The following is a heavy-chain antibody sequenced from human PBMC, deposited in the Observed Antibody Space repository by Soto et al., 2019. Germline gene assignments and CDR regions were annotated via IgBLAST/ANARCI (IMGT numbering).Heavy chain of an antibody. CDR1: GFTFSSYA. CDR2: ISGSGGST. V-gene: IGHV3-23*01. CDR3: AKDLDRRLIMITFGGVIKSNFDY. J-gene: IGHJ4*02. D-gene: IGHD3-16*02. Sequence: PGGSLRLSCAASGFTFSSYAMSWVRQAPGKGLEWVSAISGSGGSTYYADSVKGRFTISRDNSKNTLYLQMNSLRAEDTAVYYCAKDLDRRLIMITFGGVIKSNFDYWGQGTLVTVSS.